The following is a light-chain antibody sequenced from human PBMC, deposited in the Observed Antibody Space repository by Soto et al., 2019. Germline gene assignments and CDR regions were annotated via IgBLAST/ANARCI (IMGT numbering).Light chain of an antibody. J-gene: IGKJ1*01. CDR1: QSVSSSY. CDR2: GAS. Sequence: EMMLTQSPATLSLSPGERATLSCRAIQSVSSSYLAWYQQKPGQAPRLLIYGASSRATGIPDRFSGSGSGTDFTLTISRLEPEDFAVYYCQQYGSSSTWTFGQGTKVDIK. V-gene: IGKV3-20*01. CDR3: QQYGSSSTWT.